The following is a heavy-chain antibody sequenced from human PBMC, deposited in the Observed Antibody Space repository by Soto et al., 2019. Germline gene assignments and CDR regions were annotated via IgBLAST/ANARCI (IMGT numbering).Heavy chain of an antibody. CDR1: GYTFTSYD. D-gene: IGHD2-21*02. Sequence: ASVKVSCKASGYTFTSYDVNWVRQATGQGLERMGWMNPNSDNTGFAQKFRGRVIMTTNTSISTAYMELSSLKSDDTAVYYCARTLENCGGDCSGRHDAAFDIWGQGTMVTVSS. V-gene: IGHV1-8*01. CDR3: ARTLENCGGDCSGRHDAAFDI. J-gene: IGHJ3*02. CDR2: MNPNSDNT.